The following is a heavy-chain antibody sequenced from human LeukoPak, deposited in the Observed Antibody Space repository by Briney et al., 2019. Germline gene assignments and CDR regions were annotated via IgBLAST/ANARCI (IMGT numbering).Heavy chain of an antibody. CDR1: GGSFSGYY. D-gene: IGHD2-2*01. CDR3: ARENIVVVPAATDY. CDR2: INHSGST. J-gene: IGHJ4*02. V-gene: IGHV4-34*01. Sequence: SETLSLTCAVYGGSFSGYYWSWIRQPPGKGLEWIGEINHSGSTNYNTSLKSRVTIPVDTSKNQFSLKLSSVTAADTAVYYCARENIVVVPAATDYWGQGTLVTVSS.